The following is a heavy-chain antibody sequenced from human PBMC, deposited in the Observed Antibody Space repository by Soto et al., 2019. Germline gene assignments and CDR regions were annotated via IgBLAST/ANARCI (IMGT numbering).Heavy chain of an antibody. Sequence: QVQLVQSGAEVKKPGSSVKVSCKASGGTFSSYAISWVRQAPGQGLEWMGGIIPIFGTANYAQKFQGRVTITADESTSTTYMELSSLRSEDTAVYYCARVHPLSLEAHKRGFDPWGQGTLVTVSS. CDR2: IIPIFGTA. J-gene: IGHJ5*02. V-gene: IGHV1-69*01. D-gene: IGHD1-20*01. CDR3: ARVHPLSLEAHKRGFDP. CDR1: GGTFSSYA.